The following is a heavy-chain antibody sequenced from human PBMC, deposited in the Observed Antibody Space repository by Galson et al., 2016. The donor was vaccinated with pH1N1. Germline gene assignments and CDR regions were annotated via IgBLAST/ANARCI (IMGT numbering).Heavy chain of an antibody. CDR1: GFTFSDYY. V-gene: IGHV3-11*05. D-gene: IGHD1-26*01. CDR2: ISSSGSHT. Sequence: SLRLSCAASGFTFSDYYMSWVRQAPGKGLEWVSYISSSGSHTDYADSVRGRFTISRDNAKNSLYLQMNSLRVEDTAVYYCAREWDHTLDVWGQGTTVTVSS. J-gene: IGHJ6*02. CDR3: AREWDHTLDV.